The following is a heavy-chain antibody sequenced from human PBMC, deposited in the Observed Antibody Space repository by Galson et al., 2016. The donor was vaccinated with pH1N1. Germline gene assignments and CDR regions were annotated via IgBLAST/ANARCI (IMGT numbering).Heavy chain of an antibody. Sequence: SLRLSCAASGFIFTTYAMDWVRQAPGKGLERVTFINPDGNVKWYADSLKGRFTISRDTSKNTLFLQMNSLRPEDTAVYYCATGGDYAFLHWGQGALVTVSS. CDR2: INPDGNVK. J-gene: IGHJ4*02. V-gene: IGHV3-30*02. CDR3: ATGGDYAFLH. CDR1: GFIFTTYA. D-gene: IGHD3-3*01.